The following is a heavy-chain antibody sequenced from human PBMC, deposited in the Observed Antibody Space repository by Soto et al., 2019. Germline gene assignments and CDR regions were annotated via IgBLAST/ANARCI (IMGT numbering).Heavy chain of an antibody. Sequence: XVRVSFPASGYTCTSWGLIYVRHAPGQGLEWMGWISAYNGNTNYAQKLQGRVTMTTDTSTSTAYMELRSLRSDDKAVYYCARSYDSSGYYYYHNWFDPCRQGPLVTVS. J-gene: IGHJ5*02. CDR3: ARSYDSSGYYYYHNWFDP. V-gene: IGHV1-18*01. D-gene: IGHD3-22*01. CDR1: GYTCTSWG. CDR2: ISAYNGNT.